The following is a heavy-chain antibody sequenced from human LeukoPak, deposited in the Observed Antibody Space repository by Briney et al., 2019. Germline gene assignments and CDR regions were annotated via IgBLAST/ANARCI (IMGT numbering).Heavy chain of an antibody. Sequence: GGSLRLSCAASGFTFNNYAISWVRQAPGKGLEWVSAISGSDAGTYYADSVKGRFTISRDNSKNTLYLQMNSLRAEDAAVYYCAKAPFGRCSGVICYYFDYWGQGTLVTVSS. CDR1: GFTFNNYA. D-gene: IGHD2-15*01. CDR2: ISGSDAGT. CDR3: AKAPFGRCSGVICYYFDY. J-gene: IGHJ4*02. V-gene: IGHV3-23*01.